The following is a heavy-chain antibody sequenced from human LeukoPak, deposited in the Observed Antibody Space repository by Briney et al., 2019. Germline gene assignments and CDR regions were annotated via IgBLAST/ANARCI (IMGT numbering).Heavy chain of an antibody. Sequence: PGESLKISCKCYGDRFTSYWVAWVRQMPGKGLEWMGIIFPGDSDTRYSPSIQGQVTISVDRSISTAYLQWSSLKASDTAIYYCARRPLHSQNWLAPWGQGTLVTVSS. J-gene: IGHJ5*02. CDR3: ARRPLHSQNWLAP. V-gene: IGHV5-51*01. CDR2: IFPGDSDT. CDR1: GDRFTSYW.